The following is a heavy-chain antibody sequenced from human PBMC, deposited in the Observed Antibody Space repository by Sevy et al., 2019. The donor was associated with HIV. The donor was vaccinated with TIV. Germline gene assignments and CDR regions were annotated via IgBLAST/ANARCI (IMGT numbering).Heavy chain of an antibody. CDR1: GFTFSSFT. Sequence: GGSLRLSCAASGFTFSSFTMSWVRQTPGKGLEWVSDLNVSGGRTYYPDSVKGRFTISRDNSKNTLYLQMSSLRAEDTAVYYCAKGADSESDLTDAFDIWGRGTMVTVSS. V-gene: IGHV3-23*01. CDR3: AKGADSESDLTDAFDI. CDR2: LNVSGGRT. J-gene: IGHJ3*02. D-gene: IGHD1-26*01.